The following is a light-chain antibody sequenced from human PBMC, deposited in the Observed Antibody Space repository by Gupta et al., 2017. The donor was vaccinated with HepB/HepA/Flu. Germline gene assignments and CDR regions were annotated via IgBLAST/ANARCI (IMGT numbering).Light chain of an antibody. Sequence: EIVLTQSPDFQSVTPKEKVTITCRASQSIGSSLYWYQQKPDQSPNLLIKYASQSVSGVPSRFSGSGSGTDFTLTINGLEAEDAATYYCQQSSNFPWTVGQGTKVEIK. CDR2: YAS. CDR1: QSIGSS. J-gene: IGKJ1*01. V-gene: IGKV6-21*01. CDR3: QQSSNFPWT.